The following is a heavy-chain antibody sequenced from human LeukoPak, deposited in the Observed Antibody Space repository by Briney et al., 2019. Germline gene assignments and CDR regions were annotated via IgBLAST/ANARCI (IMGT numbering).Heavy chain of an antibody. D-gene: IGHD3-3*01. CDR1: GGSISSHY. J-gene: IGHJ4*02. V-gene: IGHV4-59*11. CDR3: ARVERFLEWLPLDY. Sequence: PSETLSLTCTVSGGSISSHYWSWIRQPPGKGLEWIGYIYYSGGTNYNPSLKSRVTISVDTSKNQFSLKLSSVTAADTAVYYCARVERFLEWLPLDYWGQGTLVTVSS. CDR2: IYYSGGT.